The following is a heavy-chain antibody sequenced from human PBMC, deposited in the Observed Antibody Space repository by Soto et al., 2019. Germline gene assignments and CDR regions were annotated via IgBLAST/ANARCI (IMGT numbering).Heavy chain of an antibody. CDR1: GGSISSADYY. CDR3: AREYTYGSNFFDC. V-gene: IGHV4-31*03. J-gene: IGHJ4*02. CDR2: ISHSVST. Sequence: QVQMQDSGPGLVKPSQTLSLNCTVSGGSISSADYYGSWIRQHPGKGLEWLGYISHSVSTYYTPSLKSRVITSADTSKNQFSVNLTAVTAEDTAVYYCAREYTYGSNFFDCWGQGALVTVSS. D-gene: IGHD5-18*01.